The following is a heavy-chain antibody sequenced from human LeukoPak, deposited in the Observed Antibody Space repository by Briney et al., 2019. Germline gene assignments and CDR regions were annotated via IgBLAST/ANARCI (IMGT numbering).Heavy chain of an antibody. V-gene: IGHV4-59*08. CDR2: IHNSGRT. CDR1: GGSVSSYY. D-gene: IGHD5-12*01. CDR3: ARQPYRSGAYYFDH. Sequence: PSETLSLTCSVSGGSVSSYYWSWIRQSPGKGLEWIGYIHNSGRTNYNPSLKSRVTGFVDTSKNQFSLKLSSVTAADTAVYYCARQPYRSGAYYFDHWGQGSLITVSS. J-gene: IGHJ4*02.